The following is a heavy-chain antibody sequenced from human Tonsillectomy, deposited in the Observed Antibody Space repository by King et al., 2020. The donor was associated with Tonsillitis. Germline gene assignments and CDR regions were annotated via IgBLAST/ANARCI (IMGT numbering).Heavy chain of an antibody. Sequence: VQLVESGAEVKKPGSSVKVSCKASGGSFNRYGIDWVRQAPGQGLEWMGVIIPFFGTANYAQKFQGRVSITADEATRTTYMELSSLRPEDTAMYYCASVHTGGYFDRSGYYFFDAWGQGSPVTAPS. J-gene: IGHJ4*02. D-gene: IGHD3-22*01. CDR3: ASVHTGGYFDRSGYYFFDA. CDR1: GGSFNRYG. V-gene: IGHV1-69*01. CDR2: IIPFFGTA.